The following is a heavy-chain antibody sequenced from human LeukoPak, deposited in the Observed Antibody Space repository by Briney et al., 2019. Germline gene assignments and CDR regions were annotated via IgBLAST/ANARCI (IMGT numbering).Heavy chain of an antibody. Sequence: ASVKVSCKASGHTFTSYDINWVRQATGQGLEWMGWMNPNSGNTGYAQKFQGRVTITRNTSISTAYMELSSLRSEDTAVYYCARGPGGAAAGLVSYYYYYYMDVWGKGTTVTVS. D-gene: IGHD6-13*01. V-gene: IGHV1-8*03. CDR2: MNPNSGNT. J-gene: IGHJ6*03. CDR1: GHTFTSYD. CDR3: ARGPGGAAAGLVSYYYYYYMDV.